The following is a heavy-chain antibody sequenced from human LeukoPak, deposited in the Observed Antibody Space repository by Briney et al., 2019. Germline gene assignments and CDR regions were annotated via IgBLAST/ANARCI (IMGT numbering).Heavy chain of an antibody. CDR2: MSSDGNHR. CDR1: GFTFNSYA. J-gene: IGHJ6*02. Sequence: GGSLRLSCAASGFTFNSYAIYWVRQAPGKGLQWVAVMSSDGNHRYYADSVKGRFTISRDNSKNTLYLQMNSLRAEDTAVYYCARDSADVWGQGTTVTVSS. V-gene: IGHV3-30-3*01. CDR3: ARDSADV.